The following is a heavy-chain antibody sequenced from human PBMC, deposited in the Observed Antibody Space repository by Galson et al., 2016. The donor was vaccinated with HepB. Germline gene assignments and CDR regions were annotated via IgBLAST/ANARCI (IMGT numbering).Heavy chain of an antibody. CDR1: GYTFTNFG. CDR2: ISAYSGNT. D-gene: IGHD1-7*01. J-gene: IGHJ4*02. V-gene: IGHV1-18*01. Sequence: SVKVSCKASGYTFTNFGISWVRQAAGQGLEWLGWISAYSGNTNYAQSLQDRVTMTTDTSTTTAYMERRSLRSDETAVYYCARASGYNWNYLMIFNYFDYWGQGTLVTVSS. CDR3: ARASGYNWNYLMIFNYFDY.